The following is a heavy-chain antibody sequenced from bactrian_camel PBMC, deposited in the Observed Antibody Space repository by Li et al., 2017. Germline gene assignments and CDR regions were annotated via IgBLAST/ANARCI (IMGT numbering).Heavy chain of an antibody. CDR2: SYNGDDST. D-gene: IGHD5*01. V-gene: IGHV3S40*01. Sequence: QLVESGGGLVQPGGSLRLACAVSGSAINSRCMGWFRQVPGNEREGVASSYNGDDSTYYADSVKGRFTISKDNARNTVYLQMNRLISEDTAVYYCVRGTQSTEWITLRYWGQGTQVTVS. CDR1: GSAINSRC. J-gene: IGHJ4*01. CDR3: VRGTQSTEWITLRY.